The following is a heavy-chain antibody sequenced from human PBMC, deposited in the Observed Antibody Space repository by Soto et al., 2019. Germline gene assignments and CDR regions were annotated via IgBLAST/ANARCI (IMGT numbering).Heavy chain of an antibody. J-gene: IGHJ4*02. D-gene: IGHD1-7*01. CDR1: GLTFTNNA. V-gene: IGHV3-23*01. CDR3: AKNQERELPRVIDF. Sequence: EVRLLESRGGLVKPGGSLRLSSATSGLTFTNNAMSGVGQAPGGGREWVSSMSGSSSTTYYADSVRGRFTISRDRSKNTLYLQMSSLRAEDTALYYCAKNQERELPRVIDFWGQGTLVTVSS. CDR2: MSGSSSTT.